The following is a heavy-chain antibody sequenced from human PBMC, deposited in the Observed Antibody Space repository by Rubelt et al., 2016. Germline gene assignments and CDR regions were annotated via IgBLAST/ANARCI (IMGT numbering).Heavy chain of an antibody. CDR1: GGSISSSSYT. Sequence: QLQLQESGPGLVKSSETLSLSCTVSGGSISSSSYTWGWIRQTPGTGLEWIGSIHYTGSTFYYPSLQIRVTISVETSKNQCSLKLTSVAAADTAGYYCAGRTNWVDPWGQGTLVTVSS. V-gene: IGHV4-39*01. J-gene: IGHJ5*02. CDR2: IHYTGST. CDR3: AGRTNWVDP.